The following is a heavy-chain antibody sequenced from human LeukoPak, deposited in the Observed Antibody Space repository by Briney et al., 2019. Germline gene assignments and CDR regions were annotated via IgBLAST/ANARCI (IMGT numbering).Heavy chain of an antibody. Sequence: PSETLSLTCTVSGGSISSYYWSWIRQPAGQGLEWIGRIYTSGSTNYNPSLKSRVTMSVDTSKNQFSLKLSSVTAADTAVYYCARGLRNRSSGTRFDVFDIWGQGTMVTVSS. CDR1: GGSISSYY. CDR2: IYTSGST. V-gene: IGHV4-4*07. CDR3: ARGLRNRSSGTRFDVFDI. J-gene: IGHJ3*02. D-gene: IGHD6-6*01.